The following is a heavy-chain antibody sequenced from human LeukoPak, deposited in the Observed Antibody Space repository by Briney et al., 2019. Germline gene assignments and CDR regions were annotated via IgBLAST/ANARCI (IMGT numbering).Heavy chain of an antibody. V-gene: IGHV5-51*01. D-gene: IGHD4-23*01. CDR3: ARRDYGGKHFDY. CDR1: GYIFTSYW. CDR2: FYPDDSDT. J-gene: IGHJ4*02. Sequence: GESLKISCKGSGYIFTSYWIAWVRQMPGKGLEWMGIFYPDDSDTKYSTSFQGQVTISADKSISTAYLQWSSLKASDTAIYYCARRDYGGKHFDYWGQGTLVTVSS.